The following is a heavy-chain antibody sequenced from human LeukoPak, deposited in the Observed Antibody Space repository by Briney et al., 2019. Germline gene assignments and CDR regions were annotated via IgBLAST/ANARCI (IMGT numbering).Heavy chain of an antibody. J-gene: IGHJ4*02. V-gene: IGHV4-59*01. Sequence: GSLRLSCTASGFTFSRFAMSWVRQAPGKGLEWIGYIYYTGSTNYNPSLKSRVTISVDTSKNHFSLKLSSVTAADTAVYYCARERGGNSGYYFDYWGQGTLVTVSS. CDR3: ARERGGNSGYYFDY. CDR2: IYYTGST. D-gene: IGHD4-23*01. CDR1: GFTFSRFA.